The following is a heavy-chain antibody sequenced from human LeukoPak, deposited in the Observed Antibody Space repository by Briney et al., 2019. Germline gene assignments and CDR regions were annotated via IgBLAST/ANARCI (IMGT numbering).Heavy chain of an antibody. CDR1: GDSISSYS. CDR2: LYSTVST. D-gene: IGHD6-13*01. V-gene: IGHV4-4*07. J-gene: IGHJ4*02. CDR3: ARERQQMGFDF. Sequence: SETLSLTCTVSGDSISSYSWSWIRQPAGKGLEWIGRLYSTVSTNYNPSLKSRVTVSIDTSRNQFSLRLTSVTAADTAVYYCARERQQMGFDFWGQGTLATVPS.